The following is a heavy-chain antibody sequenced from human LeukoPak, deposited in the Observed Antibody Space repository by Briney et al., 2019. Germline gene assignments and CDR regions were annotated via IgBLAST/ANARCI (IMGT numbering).Heavy chain of an antibody. J-gene: IGHJ4*02. CDR1: GGTFSSYA. D-gene: IGHD6-13*01. CDR3: AVSQQLVYYFDY. V-gene: IGHV1-69*13. CDR2: IIPIFGTA. Sequence: SVNVSCKASGGTFSSYAISWVRQAPGRGLEWMGGIIPIFGTANYAPKFQGRVTTTADESTCTAYMELSSLRSEDTAVYYCAVSQQLVYYFDYWGQGTLVTVSS.